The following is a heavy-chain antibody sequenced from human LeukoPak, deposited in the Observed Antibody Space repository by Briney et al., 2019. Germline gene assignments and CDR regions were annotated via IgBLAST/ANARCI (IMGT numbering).Heavy chain of an antibody. D-gene: IGHD5-18*01. V-gene: IGHV3-23*01. CDR2: IADSGGDT. Sequence: GGSLRLSCAASGFTLTSYVMNWVRQAAGQGLEWVSTIADSGGDTYYADSVKGRFNISRDDSENTLYLQMHSLRAEDTATYYCAKSSHSNAWDDFDYWGQGTLVTVSS. CDR1: GFTLTSYV. J-gene: IGHJ4*02. CDR3: AKSSHSNAWDDFDY.